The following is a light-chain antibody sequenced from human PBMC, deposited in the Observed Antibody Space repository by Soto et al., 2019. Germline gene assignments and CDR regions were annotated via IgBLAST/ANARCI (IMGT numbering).Light chain of an antibody. CDR3: EMEKDWVGI. Sequence: EIVMTQSPDILSVGRGEIATLSCRANQSISSNLAWYQQKPGQAPRLLIYGAATRATGIPARFSGSGSGTERSVRKNCLQSEDFAVYFFEMEKDWVGILGGGTKVDIK. J-gene: IGKJ4*01. V-gene: IGKV3-15*01. CDR2: GAA. CDR1: QSISSN.